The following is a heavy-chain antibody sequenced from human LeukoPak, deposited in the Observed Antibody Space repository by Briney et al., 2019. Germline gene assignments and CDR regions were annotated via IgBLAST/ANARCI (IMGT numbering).Heavy chain of an antibody. CDR1: GFTFSSYYW. D-gene: IGHD3-3*01. CDR2: IKSDEITT. J-gene: IGHJ3*02. CDR3: ARDTSPHIAGLYYDVFDI. Sequence: GGSLRLSCAASGFTFSSYYWMHWVRQAPGKGLVWVSRIKSDEITTNYADSVKGRFTISRDNAKNSLYLQMNSLRAEDTALYYCARDTSPHIAGLYYDVFDIWGQGTMVTVSS. V-gene: IGHV3-74*01.